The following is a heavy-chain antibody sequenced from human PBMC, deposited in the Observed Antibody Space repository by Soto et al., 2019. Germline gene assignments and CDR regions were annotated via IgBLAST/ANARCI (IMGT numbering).Heavy chain of an antibody. CDR2: ISYDGSNK. CDR1: GFTFSSYG. J-gene: IGHJ4*02. V-gene: IGHV3-30*18. CDR3: AKEAYNWNYET. Sequence: QVQLVESGGGVVQPGRSLRLSCAASGFTFSSYGMHWVRQAPGKGVEWVAVISYDGSNKYYADSVKGRFTISRDNSKNTLYLQMNSLRAEDTTVYYCAKEAYNWNYETWGQGTMVTVSS. D-gene: IGHD1-7*01.